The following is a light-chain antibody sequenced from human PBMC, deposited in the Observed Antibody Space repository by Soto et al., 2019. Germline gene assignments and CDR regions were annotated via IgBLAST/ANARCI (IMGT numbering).Light chain of an antibody. CDR3: RSYTSSSTTV. V-gene: IGLV2-14*01. J-gene: IGLJ1*01. CDR2: DVS. Sequence: QSALTPPASVSGSPAQSITISCTGTSSDVGGYNYVSWYQQHPGKAPKLMIYDVSNRPSGVSNRFSGSKSGNTASLTISGLQAEDEADYYCRSYTSSSTTVFGTGTKVTVL. CDR1: SSDVGGYNY.